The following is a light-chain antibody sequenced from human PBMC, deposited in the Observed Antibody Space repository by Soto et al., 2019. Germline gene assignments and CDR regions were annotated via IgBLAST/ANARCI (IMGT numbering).Light chain of an antibody. CDR2: DAS. J-gene: IGKJ5*01. CDR1: QGVSSY. V-gene: IGKV3-11*01. Sequence: EIVLTQSPATLSLSAGERATLSCRASQGVSSYLAWYQQKPGQAPRLLIYDASNKATGIPARFSGSGSGTDFTITISRLDPEDFAVYYDQQCSNWPTFGGGTRLEIK. CDR3: QQCSNWPT.